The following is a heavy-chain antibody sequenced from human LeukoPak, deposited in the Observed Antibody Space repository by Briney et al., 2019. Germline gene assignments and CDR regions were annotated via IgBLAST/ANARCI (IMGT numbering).Heavy chain of an antibody. V-gene: IGHV3-23*01. CDR1: GFTFSSYA. CDR3: AKDPRVAVAGTTRDY. CDR2: ISGSGGRT. D-gene: IGHD6-19*01. Sequence: GGSLRLSCAASGFTFSSYAMSWVRQAPGKGLEWVSAISGSGGRTYYADSVEGRFTISRDNSKNPLYLQMNSLRAEDTAVYYCAKDPRVAVAGTTRDYWGQGTLVTVSS. J-gene: IGHJ4*02.